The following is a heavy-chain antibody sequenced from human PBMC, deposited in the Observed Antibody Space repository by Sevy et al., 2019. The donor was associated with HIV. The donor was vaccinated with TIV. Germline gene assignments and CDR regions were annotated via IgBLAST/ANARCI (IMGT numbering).Heavy chain of an antibody. Sequence: GGSLRLSCAASGFTFSNYAMNWVRQAPGKGLEWVSGISGSGGSGTKTNYADSVKGRFTISRDESKNSLFLQVNSLRAEDTAIYYCARKYDSSGYFDYWGQGTLVTVSS. J-gene: IGHJ4*02. V-gene: IGHV3-23*01. CDR2: ISGSGGSGTKT. D-gene: IGHD3-22*01. CDR3: ARKYDSSGYFDY. CDR1: GFTFSNYA.